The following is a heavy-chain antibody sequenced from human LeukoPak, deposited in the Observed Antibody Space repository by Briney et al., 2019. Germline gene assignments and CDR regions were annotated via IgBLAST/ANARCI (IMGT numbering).Heavy chain of an antibody. CDR1: GFNFSSYA. CDR2: ISYDGSNK. D-gene: IGHD6-13*01. Sequence: GRSLRLSCAASGFNFSSYAMHWVRQAPGKGLEWVAVISYDGSNKYYADSVKGRFTISRDNSKNTLYLQMNSLRAEDTAVYYCARDRFEAAAGPIDYWGQGTLVTVSS. J-gene: IGHJ4*02. CDR3: ARDRFEAAAGPIDY. V-gene: IGHV3-30*04.